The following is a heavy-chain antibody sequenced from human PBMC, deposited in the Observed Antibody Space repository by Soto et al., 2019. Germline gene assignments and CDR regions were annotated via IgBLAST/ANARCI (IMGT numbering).Heavy chain of an antibody. CDR1: GFTFSSYG. CDR2: ISSDGVDK. Sequence: QVQLVESGGGVVQPGRSLRLSCAASGFTFSSYGMQWVRQAPGKGLEWVAVISSDGVDKYYADSVKGRFTISRDNSKNNLYLQMNSPRPEDTAVYYCVGGHYFGDYWGQGTLVTVSS. D-gene: IGHD3-22*01. J-gene: IGHJ4*02. CDR3: VGGHYFGDY. V-gene: IGHV3-30*03.